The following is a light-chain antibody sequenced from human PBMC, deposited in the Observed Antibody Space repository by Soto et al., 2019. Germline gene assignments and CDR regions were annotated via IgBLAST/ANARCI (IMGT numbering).Light chain of an antibody. Sequence: QSVLTQPPSVSGAPGQRVTISCTGSSSNIGAGYDVHWYQQLPGTAPKLLIYGNSNRPSGVPDRFSGSKSGTSASLAITGPQVEDEADYYCQSYDSSRSGVVFGGGTKLTVL. CDR1: SSNIGAGYD. CDR3: QSYDSSRSGVV. CDR2: GNS. J-gene: IGLJ2*01. V-gene: IGLV1-40*01.